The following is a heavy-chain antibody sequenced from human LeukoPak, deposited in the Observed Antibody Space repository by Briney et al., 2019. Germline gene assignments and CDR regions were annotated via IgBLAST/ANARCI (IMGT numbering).Heavy chain of an antibody. CDR3: ARASDFWSGYYSSFDG. CDR1: GGSISSGGCY. V-gene: IGHV4-61*02. CDR2: IYISGIS. D-gene: IGHD3-3*01. J-gene: IGHJ4*02. Sequence: SETLSLTCTVSGGSISSGGCYWSWIRQPAGKGLEWIGRIYISGISNYNPSLESRVTISVDTSKNKFSLKLNSVTAADTAVYYCARASDFWSGYYSSFDGWGQGTLVTVSS.